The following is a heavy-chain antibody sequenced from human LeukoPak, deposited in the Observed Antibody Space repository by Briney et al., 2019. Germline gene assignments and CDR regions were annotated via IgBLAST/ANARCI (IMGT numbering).Heavy chain of an antibody. CDR2: ISWDSRNI. CDR1: GFTFDDYA. V-gene: IGHV3-9*01. J-gene: IGHJ6*02. D-gene: IGHD6-19*01. CDR3: ARGNRDTSGFYYYYGMDV. Sequence: PGGSLRLSCAASGFTFDDYAMFWVRQAPGEGLEWVSGISWDSRNIGYAASVKGRFTVSRDNGMNSLYLQINSLRVEDTALYYCARGNRDTSGFYYYYGMDVWGQGTTVSVSS.